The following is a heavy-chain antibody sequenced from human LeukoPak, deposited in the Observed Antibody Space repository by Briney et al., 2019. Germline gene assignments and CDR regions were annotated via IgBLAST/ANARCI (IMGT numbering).Heavy chain of an antibody. CDR2: IFHSGTT. D-gene: IGHD3-22*01. J-gene: IGHJ4*02. CDR3: ARDLFDSSGYYYFDY. Sequence: SETLSLTCTVSGYSFTNGYYWAWIRQPPGKGLEWIASIFHSGTTSYNPSLKSRVTMSVDTSNNEFSLKLSSVTVADTAVYYCARDLFDSSGYYYFDYWGQGTMVTVSS. V-gene: IGHV4-38-2*02. CDR1: GYSFTNGYY.